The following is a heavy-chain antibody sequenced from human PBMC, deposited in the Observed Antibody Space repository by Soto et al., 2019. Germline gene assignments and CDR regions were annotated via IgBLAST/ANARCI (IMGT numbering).Heavy chain of an antibody. CDR2: ISISGGST. CDR3: ARVGATTEYYFDN. J-gene: IGHJ4*02. Sequence: PGGSLRLSCAASGFTFNNYAMSWVRQAPGKGLEWVSGISISGGSTDYADSVKGRYTISRDNSRTTLYLQMNRLRAEDAAVYYCARVGATTEYYFDNWGKGTLVTVSS. D-gene: IGHD1-26*01. CDR1: GFTFNNYA. V-gene: IGHV3-23*01.